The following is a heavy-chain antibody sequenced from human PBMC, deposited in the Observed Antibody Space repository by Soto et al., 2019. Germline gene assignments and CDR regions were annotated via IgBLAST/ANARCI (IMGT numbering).Heavy chain of an antibody. CDR1: GYSISSGYY. Sequence: SETLSLTCAVSGYSISSGYYWGWIRQPPGKGLEWIGNIYHSGSSYYNPSLKSRVTISVDTSKNQFSLKLSSVTAADTAVYYCARAFDGDYAAYYYGMDVWGQGTTVTVSS. CDR3: ARAFDGDYAAYYYGMDV. J-gene: IGHJ6*02. D-gene: IGHD4-17*01. CDR2: IYHSGSS. V-gene: IGHV4-38-2*01.